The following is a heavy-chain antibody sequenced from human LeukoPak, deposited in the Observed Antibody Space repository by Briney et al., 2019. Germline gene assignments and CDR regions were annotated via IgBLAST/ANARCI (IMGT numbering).Heavy chain of an antibody. CDR3: ARDRRFFDAFDI. CDR1: GYSISSGYY. Sequence: LSLTCTVSGYSISSGYYWGWIRQPPGKGLEWVSYITSSSSYIYYADSMKGRFTISRDNAKNSLYLQMNSLRAGDTAVYYCARDRRFFDAFDIWGQGTMVTVSS. CDR2: ITSSSSYI. J-gene: IGHJ3*02. D-gene: IGHD3-3*01. V-gene: IGHV3-11*06.